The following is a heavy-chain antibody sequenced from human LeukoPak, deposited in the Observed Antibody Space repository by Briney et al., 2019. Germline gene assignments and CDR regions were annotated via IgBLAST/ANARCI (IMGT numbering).Heavy chain of an antibody. Sequence: PGGSLRLSCAASGFTFSSYAMHWVRQAPGKGLEWVAVISYDGSNKYYADSVKGRFTISRDNSKNTLYLQMNSLRAEDTAVYYCARDRYSYGYGWEDYWGQGTLVTVSS. D-gene: IGHD5-18*01. CDR1: GFTFSSYA. V-gene: IGHV3-30*04. CDR3: ARDRYSYGYGWEDY. CDR2: ISYDGSNK. J-gene: IGHJ4*02.